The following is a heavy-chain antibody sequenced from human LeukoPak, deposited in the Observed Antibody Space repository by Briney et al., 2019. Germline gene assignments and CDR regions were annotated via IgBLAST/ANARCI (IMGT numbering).Heavy chain of an antibody. CDR1: GGSISSYY. J-gene: IGHJ4*02. CDR2: IYYSGST. V-gene: IGHV4-59*08. Sequence: TPSETLSLTCTVSGGSISSYYWSWIRQPPGKGLEWIGYIYYSGSTNYYPSLKSRVTISVDTSKNQFSLRLSSVTAADTAVYYCARHYKSSGTTVFDYWGQGTLVTVSS. CDR3: ARHYKSSGTTVFDY. D-gene: IGHD4-11*01.